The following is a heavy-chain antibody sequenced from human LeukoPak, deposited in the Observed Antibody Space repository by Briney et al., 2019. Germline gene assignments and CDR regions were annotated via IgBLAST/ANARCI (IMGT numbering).Heavy chain of an antibody. V-gene: IGHV4-59*01. D-gene: IGHD6-13*01. CDR1: GGSISSYY. J-gene: IGHJ4*02. Sequence: PSETLSLTCTVSGGSISSYYWSWIRQPPGKGLEWIGYIYYSGSTNYNPSLKSRVTISVDTSKNQFSLKLSSVTAADTAVYDCAREVAAVHYFDYWGQGTLVTVSS. CDR3: AREVAAVHYFDY. CDR2: IYYSGST.